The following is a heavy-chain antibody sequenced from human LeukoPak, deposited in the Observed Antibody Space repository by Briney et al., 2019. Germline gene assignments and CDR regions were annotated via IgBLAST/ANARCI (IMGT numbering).Heavy chain of an antibody. Sequence: GESLKISCKGSEYSFTSYWIGWVRQMPGKGLEWMGIIYPGDSDTRYSPSFQGQVTISADKSISTAYLQWSSLKASDTAMYYCARSPPAYCSGGSCYSGYYYMDVWGKGTTVTVSS. D-gene: IGHD2-15*01. V-gene: IGHV5-51*01. CDR1: EYSFTSYW. CDR3: ARSPPAYCSGGSCYSGYYYMDV. CDR2: IYPGDSDT. J-gene: IGHJ6*03.